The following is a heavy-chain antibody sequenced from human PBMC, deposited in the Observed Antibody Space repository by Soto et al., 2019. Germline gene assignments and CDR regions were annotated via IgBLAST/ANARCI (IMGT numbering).Heavy chain of an antibody. J-gene: IGHJ5*02. Sequence: PGGSLRLSCAASGFDFSVYWMSWVRQAPGKGPEWVANIKFDGSEKQYVDSVKGRFTISRDNARNSVFLQMNSLRAGGTAVYYCVKDGGYCSSATCYSPRNHYFDAWGQGTLVTVSS. D-gene: IGHD2-2*01. CDR3: VKDGGYCSSATCYSPRNHYFDA. V-gene: IGHV3-7*03. CDR1: GFDFSVYW. CDR2: IKFDGSEK.